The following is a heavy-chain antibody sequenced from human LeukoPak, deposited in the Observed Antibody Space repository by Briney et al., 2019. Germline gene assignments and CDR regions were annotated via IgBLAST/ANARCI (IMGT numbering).Heavy chain of an antibody. D-gene: IGHD3-3*01. V-gene: IGHV3-43*01. J-gene: IGHJ4*02. CDR1: GLTIADYT. CDR2: ISLNVVAT. CDR3: AKGTTIPPYDTSVNYYETKAQFDF. Sequence: GGSLRLSCEASGLTIADYTLHWVRQVPGKGLEWVSLISLNVVATKNADSGRGRFTVSRDNSKNSLYLEMYSMSTEGAALYYCAKGTTIPPYDTSVNYYETKAQFDFWGQGTVVTVSS.